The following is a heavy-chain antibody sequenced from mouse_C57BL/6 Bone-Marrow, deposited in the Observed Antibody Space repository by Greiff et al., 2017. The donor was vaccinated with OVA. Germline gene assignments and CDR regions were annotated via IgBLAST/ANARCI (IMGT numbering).Heavy chain of an antibody. D-gene: IGHD1-1*01. J-gene: IGHJ4*01. CDR3: VRGYYGSSYDYAMDY. Sequence: EVMLVESGGGLVQPKGSLKLSCAASGFSFNTYAMNWVRQAPGKGLEWVARIRSKSNNYATYYADSVKDRFTISRDDSESMLYLQMNNLKTEDTAMYYCVRGYYGSSYDYAMDYWGQGTSVTVSS. V-gene: IGHV10-1*01. CDR1: GFSFNTYA. CDR2: IRSKSNNYAT.